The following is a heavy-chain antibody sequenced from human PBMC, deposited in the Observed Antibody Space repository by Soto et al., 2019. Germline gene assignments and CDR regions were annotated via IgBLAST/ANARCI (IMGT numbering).Heavy chain of an antibody. D-gene: IGHD2-21*02. CDR3: ARDRADFYDSSTAFGYI. CDR2: ISAYNGNT. J-gene: IGHJ4*02. Sequence: QVQLVQSGSDVKRAGASVRVSCKASGYTFVSYGLSWVRQAPGQGLEWMGWISAYNGNTGYAEQFQDRVTLTTDTSTSTAYLELRSLRFDDTAIYYCARDRADFYDSSTAFGYIWGPGTLVTVSP. V-gene: IGHV1-18*04. CDR1: GYTFVSYG.